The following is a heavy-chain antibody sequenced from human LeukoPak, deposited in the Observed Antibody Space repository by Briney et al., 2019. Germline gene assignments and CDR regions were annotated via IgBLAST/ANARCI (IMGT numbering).Heavy chain of an antibody. Sequence: SETLSLTCTVSGYSISSGYYWGWIRQPPGKGLEWIGSIYHSGSTYYNPSLKSRVTISVDTSKNQFSLKLSSVTAADTAVYYCARGRDGYKFDYWGQGILVTVSS. CDR1: GYSISSGYY. CDR3: ARGRDGYKFDY. CDR2: IYHSGST. D-gene: IGHD5-24*01. J-gene: IGHJ4*02. V-gene: IGHV4-38-2*02.